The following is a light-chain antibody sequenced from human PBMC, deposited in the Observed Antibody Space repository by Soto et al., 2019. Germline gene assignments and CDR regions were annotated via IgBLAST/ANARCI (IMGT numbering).Light chain of an antibody. CDR3: QQYNNYSRT. Sequence: IQMTQSPSTLSASVGDRVTITCRASQSISSWLAWYQQKPGKAPKLLIYDASSLESGVPSRFSGSGSGTEFTLTISSLQPDDFATYYCQQYNNYSRTFGPGTKVDIK. V-gene: IGKV1-5*01. CDR1: QSISSW. J-gene: IGKJ3*01. CDR2: DAS.